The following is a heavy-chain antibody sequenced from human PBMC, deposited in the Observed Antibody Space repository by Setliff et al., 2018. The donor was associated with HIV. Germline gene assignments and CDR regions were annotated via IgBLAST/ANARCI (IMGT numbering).Heavy chain of an antibody. CDR3: VRGHCNSDTCWFGP. V-gene: IGHV3-48*03. Sequence: PGESLKISCAASGFTFIGSEMNWVRQAPGKGLEWISYISGGGRTIYYADSVKGRFTISRDTAKPSLYLQMNSLRVEDTGAYYCVRGHCNSDTCWFGPWGQGTLVTVSS. D-gene: IGHD1-26*01. CDR1: GFTFIGSE. CDR2: ISGGGRTI. J-gene: IGHJ5*02.